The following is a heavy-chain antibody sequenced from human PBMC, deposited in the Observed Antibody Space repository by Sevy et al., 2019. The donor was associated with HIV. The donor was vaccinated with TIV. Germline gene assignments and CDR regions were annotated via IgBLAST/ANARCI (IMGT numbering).Heavy chain of an antibody. J-gene: IGHJ4*02. V-gene: IGHV3-30-3*01. CDR3: ARGGVA. CDR1: GLTFSTHA. CDR2: ISYDGGNQ. D-gene: IGHD2-21*01. Sequence: GGSLRLSCAVSGLTFSTHAMHWDRQAPGKGLEWVALISYDGGNQYYADSVKGRFTISRDNSKNTMYLQMDSRRAEDTTVYYCARGGVAWGQGTLVTVSS.